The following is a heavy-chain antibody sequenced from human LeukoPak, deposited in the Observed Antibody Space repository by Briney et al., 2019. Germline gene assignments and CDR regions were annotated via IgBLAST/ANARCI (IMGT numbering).Heavy chain of an antibody. V-gene: IGHV3-15*07. CDR2: IRSNSDGGTI. CDR3: ATDFYDST. D-gene: IGHD3-22*01. J-gene: IGHJ5*02. CDR1: GFTFSNAW. Sequence: AGGSLRLSCATSGFTFSNAWMNWVRQAPGKGLEWVGRIRSNSDGGTIDYAAPVKGGLTLSRDDSKTTLYLQMNSLQTEDTAVYYCATDFYDSTWGQGTLVTVSS.